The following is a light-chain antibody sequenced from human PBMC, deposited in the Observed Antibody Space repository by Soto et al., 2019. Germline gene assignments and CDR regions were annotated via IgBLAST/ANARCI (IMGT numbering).Light chain of an antibody. Sequence: EIVLTQSPGTLSLSPGERATLSCRASQSVSSTYLAWYQQKPGQAPRLLIYGASSRATGIPDRFSGSGSGTDFTLTISRLEPVDFAVYYCQQYDNSLYTFGQGTRVDIK. CDR1: QSVSSTY. J-gene: IGKJ2*01. V-gene: IGKV3-20*01. CDR3: QQYDNSLYT. CDR2: GAS.